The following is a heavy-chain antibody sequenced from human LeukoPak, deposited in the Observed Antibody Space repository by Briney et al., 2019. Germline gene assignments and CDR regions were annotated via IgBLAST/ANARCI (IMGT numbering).Heavy chain of an antibody. D-gene: IGHD2-15*01. CDR3: AREACSSGSCDAFDI. Sequence: PSETLSLTCAVFGASFSGSYWSWLRLSPGKGLEWIGEINHSGTTNYNPSLKSRVIMSVDTSKNQFSLKLSSVTAADTAVYYCAREACSSGSCDAFDIWGQGTMVTVSS. J-gene: IGHJ3*02. CDR2: INHSGTT. CDR1: GASFSGSY. V-gene: IGHV4-34*01.